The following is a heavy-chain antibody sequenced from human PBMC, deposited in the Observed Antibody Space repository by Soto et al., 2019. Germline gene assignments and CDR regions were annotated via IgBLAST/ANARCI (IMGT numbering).Heavy chain of an antibody. J-gene: IGHJ4*02. V-gene: IGHV1-69*13. CDR2: IIPIFGTA. Sequence: SVKVSCKASGGTFSSYAISWVRQAPGQGLEWMGGIIPIFGTANYAQKFQGRVTITADESTSTAYMELSSLRSEDTAVYYCASSGYYDSSGYPPWPFDYWGQGTLVTVSS. CDR3: ASSGYYDSSGYPPWPFDY. CDR1: GGTFSSYA. D-gene: IGHD3-22*01.